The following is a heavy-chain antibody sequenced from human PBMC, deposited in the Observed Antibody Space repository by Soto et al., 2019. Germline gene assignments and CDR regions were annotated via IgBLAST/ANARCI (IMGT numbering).Heavy chain of an antibody. CDR2: IDPSDSYT. CDR1: GYSFTSYW. D-gene: IGHD3-22*01. Sequence: PGESLKISCKGSGYSFTSYWISWVRQMPGKGLEWMGRIDPSDSYTNYSPSFQGHVTISADKSISTAYLQWSSLKASDTAMYYCARHGYYDRSGKLWGPDAFDIWGQGTMVTVSS. V-gene: IGHV5-10-1*01. CDR3: ARHGYYDRSGKLWGPDAFDI. J-gene: IGHJ3*02.